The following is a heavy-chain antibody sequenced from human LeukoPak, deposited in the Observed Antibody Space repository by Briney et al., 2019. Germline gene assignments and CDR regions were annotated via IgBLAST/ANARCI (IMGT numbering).Heavy chain of an antibody. J-gene: IGHJ5*02. CDR2: INAGNGNT. CDR1: GYTFTSYA. CDR3: VRGPPRLNWFDP. D-gene: IGHD6-25*01. V-gene: IGHV1-3*01. Sequence: GASVKVSCKASGYTFTSYAMHWVRQAPGHRLEWMGWINAGNGNTKYSQKVQDRVTITRDTSASIVYMVLSSLRSEDTAMYFCVRGPPRLNWFDPWGQGTLVTVSS.